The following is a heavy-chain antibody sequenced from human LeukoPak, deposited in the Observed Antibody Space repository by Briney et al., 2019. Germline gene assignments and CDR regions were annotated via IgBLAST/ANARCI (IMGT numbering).Heavy chain of an antibody. CDR3: ARDTNGWYKVFDY. J-gene: IGHJ4*02. CDR1: GASFSGFY. D-gene: IGHD6-19*01. CDR2: IDHSGGT. V-gene: IGHV4-34*01. Sequence: SETLSLTCAVSGASFSGFYWSWIRQLPGKGLEWIGQIDHSGGTIYNPSLKSRVTMSLDTSKNQFSLKLSPVTAADTAMYYCARDTNGWYKVFDYWGQGTLVTVSS.